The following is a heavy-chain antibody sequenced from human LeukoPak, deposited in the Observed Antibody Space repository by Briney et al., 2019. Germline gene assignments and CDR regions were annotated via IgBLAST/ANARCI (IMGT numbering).Heavy chain of an antibody. D-gene: IGHD4-17*01. CDR3: ARAPYGDYGYYFDY. J-gene: IGHJ4*02. CDR1: GFTFSDHY. Sequence: GGSLRLSCAASGFTFSDHYMDWVRQAPGKGLEWVGRTRNKANSYTTEYAASVKGRFTISRDDSKSSLYLQMNSLKTEDTAVYYCARAPYGDYGYYFDYWGQGTLVTVSS. V-gene: IGHV3-72*01. CDR2: TRNKANSYTT.